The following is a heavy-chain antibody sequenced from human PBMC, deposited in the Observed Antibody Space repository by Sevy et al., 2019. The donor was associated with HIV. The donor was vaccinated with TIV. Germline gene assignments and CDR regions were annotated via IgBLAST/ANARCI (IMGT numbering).Heavy chain of an antibody. J-gene: IGHJ3*01. CDR3: ARDLQLGIGWYGGAFGT. CDR2: TYYRSKWYS. D-gene: IGHD6-19*01. V-gene: IGHV6-1*01. CDR1: GDSVSSNSAA. Sequence: SQTLSLTCAISGDSVSSNSAAWNWIRQSPSRGLEWLGRTYYRSKWYSDYAVSVRSRLKINAATSENRFSLELNSVTPEDTALYYCARDLQLGIGWYGGAFGTWGQGTMVTVSS.